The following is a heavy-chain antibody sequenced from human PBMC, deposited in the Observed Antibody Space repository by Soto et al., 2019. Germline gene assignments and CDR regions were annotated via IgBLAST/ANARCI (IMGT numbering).Heavy chain of an antibody. V-gene: IGHV3-11*01. Sequence: GGSLRLSCAASGFTFSDYYMTWIRQAPGKGLEWVSYISTSGSAIYYADSVKGRFTNSRDNAKNSLYLQMNSLSTEDTAVYYCAREDTRLHYGMDVWGQGTTVTVSS. J-gene: IGHJ6*02. CDR3: AREDTRLHYGMDV. CDR1: GFTFSDYY. D-gene: IGHD5-18*01. CDR2: ISTSGSAI.